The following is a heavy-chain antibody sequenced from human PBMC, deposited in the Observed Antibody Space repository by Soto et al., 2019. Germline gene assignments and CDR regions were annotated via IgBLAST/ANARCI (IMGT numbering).Heavy chain of an antibody. V-gene: IGHV3-30*18. CDR1: GFTFSSYG. J-gene: IGHJ4*02. Sequence: PGGSLRLSCAASGFTFSSYGMHWVRQAPGKGLEWVAVISYDGSNKYYADSVKGRFTISRDNSKNTLYLQMNSLRAEDTAVYYCAKVARSGYYSTSHFDYWGQGTLVTVSS. CDR2: ISYDGSNK. D-gene: IGHD3-3*01. CDR3: AKVARSGYYSTSHFDY.